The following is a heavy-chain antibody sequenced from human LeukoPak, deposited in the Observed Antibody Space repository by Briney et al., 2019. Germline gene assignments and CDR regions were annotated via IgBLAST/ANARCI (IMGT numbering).Heavy chain of an antibody. CDR2: INQDGSEK. J-gene: IGHJ4*02. CDR1: GLTFRSYW. V-gene: IGHV3-7*01. Sequence: GGSLRLPCAVSGLTFRSYWMSWVRQAPGKGLEWVANINQDGSEKYFVDSVKGRFTISRDNAKNSLHLQMNTLRAEDTAVYYCARERDGRFFDYWGQGTLVTVSS. CDR3: ARERDGRFFDY. D-gene: IGHD5-24*01.